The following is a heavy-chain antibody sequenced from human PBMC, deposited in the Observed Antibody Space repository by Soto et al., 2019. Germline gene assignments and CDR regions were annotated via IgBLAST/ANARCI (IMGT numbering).Heavy chain of an antibody. CDR1: GGSISGYY. Sequence: SETLSLTCTVSGGSISGYYWSWIRQPPGEGLEWIGYIYYTGSINYNPSLKSRVIISVDTSKNQFYLKLSYVTAADRAVYYCARGARVVGRPDYMDVWGKGTTVTVSS. V-gene: IGHV4-59*01. CDR2: IYYTGSI. J-gene: IGHJ6*03. D-gene: IGHD2-2*01. CDR3: ARGARVVGRPDYMDV.